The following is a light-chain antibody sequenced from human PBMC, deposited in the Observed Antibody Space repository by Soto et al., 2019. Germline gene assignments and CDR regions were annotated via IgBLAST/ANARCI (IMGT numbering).Light chain of an antibody. CDR2: GAS. CDR3: HQYGLSPMVT. Sequence: EIVLTQSPGTLSLSPGERATISCRASQSLRSSYLAWYQHKPGQAPRLLIYGASSKATGIPDRFSGSGSGTDFTLTISRLEPEDFALYYCHQYGLSPMVTFGPGTKVDIK. CDR1: QSLRSSY. J-gene: IGKJ3*01. V-gene: IGKV3-20*01.